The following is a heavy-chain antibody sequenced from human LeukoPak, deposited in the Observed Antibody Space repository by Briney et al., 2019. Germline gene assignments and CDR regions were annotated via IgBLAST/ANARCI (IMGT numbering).Heavy chain of an antibody. Sequence: QTLSLTCAISGDSVSGNSAAWNWIWQSPSRGLEWLGRTYYRSKWYYDYALSVKSRITINPDTSKNQFSLRLNSVTPEDTAVYYCVRDFSWGQYDYWGQGTLVTVSS. CDR2: TYYRSKWYY. CDR1: GDSVSGNSAA. V-gene: IGHV6-1*01. D-gene: IGHD4-11*01. J-gene: IGHJ4*02. CDR3: VRDFSWGQYDY.